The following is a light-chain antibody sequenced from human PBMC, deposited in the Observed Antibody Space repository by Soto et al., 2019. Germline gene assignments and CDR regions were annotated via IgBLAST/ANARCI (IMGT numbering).Light chain of an antibody. Sequence: QSALTQPRSVSGSPGQSVTISCTGTSSDVGGYNYVSWYQQHPGRAPKLIIYDVNRRPSRVPDRFSGSKSGHTASLTISGLQAEDEADYSCCSYAGTYSWVFGGGTKLTVL. CDR2: DVN. CDR1: SSDVGGYNY. J-gene: IGLJ3*02. V-gene: IGLV2-11*01. CDR3: CSYAGTYSWV.